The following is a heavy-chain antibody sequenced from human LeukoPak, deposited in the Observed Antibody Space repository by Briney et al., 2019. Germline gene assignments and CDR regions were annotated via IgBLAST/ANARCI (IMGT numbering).Heavy chain of an antibody. D-gene: IGHD3-22*01. CDR1: GGSISSSSYY. V-gene: IGHV4-39*01. CDR2: IYYSGST. Sequence: SETLSLTCTVSGGSISSSSYYWGWIRQPPGKGLEWIGSIYYSGSTYYNPSLQSRVTISVDTSKNQFSLKLSSVTAADTAVFYCAITYYYDSSGYRHDAFDIWGQGTMVTVSS. J-gene: IGHJ3*02. CDR3: AITYYYDSSGYRHDAFDI.